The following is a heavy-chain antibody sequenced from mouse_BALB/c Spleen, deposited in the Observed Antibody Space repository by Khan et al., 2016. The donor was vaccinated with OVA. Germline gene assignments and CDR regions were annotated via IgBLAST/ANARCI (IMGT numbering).Heavy chain of an antibody. CDR1: GFTFSNYG. V-gene: IGHV5-6*01. D-gene: IGHD1-1*01. CDR3: SRQPGYYGSNSYFDY. Sequence: EVELVESGGDLVKPGGSLKLFCAASGFTFSNYGMSWVRQTPDKRLEWVASISSGGTYTYYPDSVQGRFTISRDNAENSLYLQMSSLKSEDTAMYYSSRQPGYYGSNSYFDYWGQGTTLTVSS. J-gene: IGHJ2*01. CDR2: ISSGGTYT.